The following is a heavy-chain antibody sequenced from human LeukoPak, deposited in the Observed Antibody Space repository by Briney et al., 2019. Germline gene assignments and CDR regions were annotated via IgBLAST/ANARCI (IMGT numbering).Heavy chain of an antibody. CDR1: GDSISTYY. J-gene: IGHJ3*01. V-gene: IGHV4-4*07. Sequence: PSETLSLTCTASGDSISTYYWSWIRQPAGRGLEWIGRVYTSGSTNYNPSLKSRVTMSVDTSKNQFSLKLSSVTAADTAVYYCARSVTGPDAFDVWGQGTMVSVSS. D-gene: IGHD1-20*01. CDR2: VYTSGST. CDR3: ARSVTGPDAFDV.